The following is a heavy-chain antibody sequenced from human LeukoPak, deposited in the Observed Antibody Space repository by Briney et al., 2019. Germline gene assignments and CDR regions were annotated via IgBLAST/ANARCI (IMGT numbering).Heavy chain of an antibody. CDR2: ISGSGGST. Sequence: PGGSLRLSCAASGFTFSSSWMSWVRQAPGKGLEWVSAISGSGGSTYYADSVKGRFTISRDNSKNTLYLQMNSLRAEDTAVYYCAKDLYGPTTVTTAFDYYYYGMDVWGQGTTVTVSS. D-gene: IGHD4-17*01. CDR1: GFTFSSSW. CDR3: AKDLYGPTTVTTAFDYYYYGMDV. J-gene: IGHJ6*02. V-gene: IGHV3-23*01.